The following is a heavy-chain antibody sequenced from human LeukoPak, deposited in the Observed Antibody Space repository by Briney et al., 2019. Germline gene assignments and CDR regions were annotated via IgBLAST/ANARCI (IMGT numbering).Heavy chain of an antibody. CDR1: GYSFTSYW. CDR2: IDPSDSYT. Sequence: GESLKISCKGSGYSFTSYWISWVRQMPGKGLEWMGRIDPSDSYTNYSPSFQGHVTISADKSISTAYLQWSSLKASDTAMYYCARHSHSYCDILTGPYGWFDPWGQGTLVTVSS. CDR3: ARHSHSYCDILTGPYGWFDP. J-gene: IGHJ5*02. V-gene: IGHV5-10-1*01. D-gene: IGHD3-9*01.